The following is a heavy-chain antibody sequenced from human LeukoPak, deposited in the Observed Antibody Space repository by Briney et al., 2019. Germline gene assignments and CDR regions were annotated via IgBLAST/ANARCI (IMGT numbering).Heavy chain of an antibody. D-gene: IGHD3-22*01. CDR3: AKDITPYYYDSGPSEGDTFDI. CDR2: ISSSSSTI. Sequence: GGSLRLSCAASGFTFSSYSMSWVRQAPGKGLEWVSYISSSSSTIYYADSVKGRFTISRDNAKNSLYLQMNSLRAEDTALYYCAKDITPYYYDSGPSEGDTFDIWGQGTMVTVSS. J-gene: IGHJ3*02. V-gene: IGHV3-48*04. CDR1: GFTFSSYS.